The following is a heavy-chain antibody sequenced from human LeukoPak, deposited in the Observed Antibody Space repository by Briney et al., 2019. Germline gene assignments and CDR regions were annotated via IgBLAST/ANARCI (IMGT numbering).Heavy chain of an antibody. CDR1: GYTFTNYY. CDR3: ARDPSTGAWVGYYYYSMDV. Sequence: AASVKVSCKASGYTFTNYYMHWVRQAPGQGLEWMGIINPSGGSTFYEQKFQGRVTMTRDTSTSTVYMELSSLRSEDTAVYYCARDPSTGAWVGYYYYSMDVWATGPRSPSP. D-gene: IGHD4-11*01. J-gene: IGHJ6*03. V-gene: IGHV1-46*01. CDR2: INPSGGST.